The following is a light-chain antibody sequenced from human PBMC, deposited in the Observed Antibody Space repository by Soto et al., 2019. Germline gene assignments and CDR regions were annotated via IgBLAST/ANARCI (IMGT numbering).Light chain of an antibody. CDR1: QSVSSTY. CDR3: QQYGSSPGT. J-gene: IGKJ1*01. CDR2: GAS. V-gene: IGKV3-20*01. Sequence: EIVLTQSPGTLSLSPGERATLSCRASQSVSSTYLAWYQQKPGQAPRLLIYGASSRATGIPDRFSGSGSGTDFPLTISRLAPEDVAVYYCQQYGSSPGTFGQGTKVEIK.